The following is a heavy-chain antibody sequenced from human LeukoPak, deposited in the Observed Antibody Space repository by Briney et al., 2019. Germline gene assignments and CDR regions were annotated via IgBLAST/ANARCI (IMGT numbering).Heavy chain of an antibody. CDR2: ISPSGGST. J-gene: IGHJ4*02. CDR3: ARDGGDYGGPGE. V-gene: IGHV1-46*01. D-gene: IGHD4-23*01. CDR1: GYTFTSYY. Sequence: GASVKVSCKASGYTFTSYYMHWVRQAPGQGLEWMGIISPSGGSTRYAQKFQGRVTMTRDMSTSTVYMELSSLRSEDTAVYYCARDGGDYGGPGEWGQGTLVTVSS.